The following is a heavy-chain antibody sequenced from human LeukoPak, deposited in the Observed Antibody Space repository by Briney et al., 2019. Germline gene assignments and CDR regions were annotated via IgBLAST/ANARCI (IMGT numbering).Heavy chain of an antibody. CDR3: AKDRDGYNPYNWFDP. J-gene: IGHJ5*02. CDR1: GFTFNMYA. D-gene: IGHD5-24*01. Sequence: GGSLRLSCAASGFTFNMYAMSWVRQAPGNGLEWVSAISGSGVNTYYADSVKGRFTISRDNSKNTLSLQMNSLRAEDTAVYFCAKDRDGYNPYNWFDPWGQGTLVTVSS. CDR2: ISGSGVNT. V-gene: IGHV3-23*01.